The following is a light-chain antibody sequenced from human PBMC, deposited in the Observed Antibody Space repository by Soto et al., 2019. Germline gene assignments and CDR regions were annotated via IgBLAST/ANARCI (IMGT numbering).Light chain of an antibody. Sequence: DIQMTQSPSSLSASLGDRVTITCRASENIIQYLNWYQQKPGKVPRFLVYGASRLETGVPSRFSASGFGTEFTLTIRGLQSEDFATYYCQHSYTAPWTFGQGTKV. J-gene: IGKJ1*01. CDR1: ENIIQY. V-gene: IGKV1-39*01. CDR2: GAS. CDR3: QHSYTAPWT.